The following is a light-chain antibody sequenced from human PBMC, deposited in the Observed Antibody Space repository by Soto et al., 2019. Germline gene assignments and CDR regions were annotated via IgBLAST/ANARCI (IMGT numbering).Light chain of an antibody. Sequence: QSVLSQPASVSGSPGKSHTISCTGNSNDVGAYDFVSWYQQHPDKAPKLMIYEVSNRPSGVSNRFSGSKSVNTATLTISGLQAEDEADYYCSSYTSSSTRVFGTGTKVTVL. V-gene: IGLV2-14*03. CDR2: EVS. CDR3: SSYTSSSTRV. J-gene: IGLJ1*01. CDR1: SNDVGAYDF.